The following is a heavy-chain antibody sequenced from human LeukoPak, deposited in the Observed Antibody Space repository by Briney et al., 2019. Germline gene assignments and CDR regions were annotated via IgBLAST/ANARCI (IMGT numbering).Heavy chain of an antibody. V-gene: IGHV4-59*01. CDR3: ARGGGYASPIGY. D-gene: IGHD5-12*01. CDR2: IYHSGST. Sequence: SETLSLTCTLSGGSIGTYNWSWIRQPPGKGLEWIGYIYHSGSTNYNPSLKSRVTISVDTSKNQFSLKLSSVTAADTAVYYCARGGGYASPIGYWGQGALVTVSS. J-gene: IGHJ4*02. CDR1: GGSIGTYN.